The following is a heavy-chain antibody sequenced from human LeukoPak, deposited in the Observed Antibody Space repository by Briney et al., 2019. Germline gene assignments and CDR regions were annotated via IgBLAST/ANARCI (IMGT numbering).Heavy chain of an antibody. V-gene: IGHV1-8*01. CDR2: MNPYSGNT. D-gene: IGHD6-13*01. J-gene: IGHJ4*02. CDR3: AIGTGGGSSSHFDY. Sequence: ASVKVSCKASGYTFNSHEINWVRQATGQGLEYMGWMNPYSGNTNYVEKFQGRVSMTRNTSITTAYMELTSLRSDDTAVYYCAIGTGGGSSSHFDYWGQGAMLTVST. CDR1: GYTFNSHE.